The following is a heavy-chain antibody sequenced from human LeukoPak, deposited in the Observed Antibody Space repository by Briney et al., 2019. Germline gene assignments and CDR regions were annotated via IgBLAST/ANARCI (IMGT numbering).Heavy chain of an antibody. J-gene: IGHJ4*02. Sequence: PGGSLRLSCAASGFTFSSYAMSWVRQAPGKGLEWVSAISGSGGSTYYADSVKGRFTISRDNSKNTLYLQMNSLRAEDTAVYYCAKAHYYDGDPATSFDYWGQGTLVTVSS. CDR3: AKAHYYDGDPATSFDY. V-gene: IGHV3-23*01. D-gene: IGHD3-22*01. CDR1: GFTFSSYA. CDR2: ISGSGGST.